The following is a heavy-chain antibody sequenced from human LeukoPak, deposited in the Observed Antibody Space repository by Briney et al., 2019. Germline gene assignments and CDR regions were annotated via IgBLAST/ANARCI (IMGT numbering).Heavy chain of an antibody. V-gene: IGHV3-53*01. D-gene: IGHD1-26*01. Sequence: PGGSLRLSCAASGFTVSNNYMSWVRQSPGKGLEWVSIIYSGGSTYYADSAKGRFTISRDNSKNTLYLQMNSLRAEDTAVYYCARDGGKWELLFGYWGQGTLVTVSS. CDR1: GFTVSNNY. CDR3: ARDGGKWELLFGY. J-gene: IGHJ4*02. CDR2: IYSGGST.